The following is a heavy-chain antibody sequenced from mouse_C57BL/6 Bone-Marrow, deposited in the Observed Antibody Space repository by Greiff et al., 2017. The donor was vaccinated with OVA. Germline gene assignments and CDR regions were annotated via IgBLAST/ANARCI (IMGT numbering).Heavy chain of an antibody. J-gene: IGHJ2*01. D-gene: IGHD2-2*01. V-gene: IGHV1-64*01. CDR3: ASTRYDGYDD. Sequence: QVQLQQPGAELVKPGASVKLSCKASGYTFTSYWMHWVKQRPGQGLEWIGMIHPNSGSTNYNEKFKSKATLTVDKSSSPANVQLSSLTSDDAAVYYCASTRYDGYDDWGQGTTLTVAS. CDR2: IHPNSGST. CDR1: GYTFTSYW.